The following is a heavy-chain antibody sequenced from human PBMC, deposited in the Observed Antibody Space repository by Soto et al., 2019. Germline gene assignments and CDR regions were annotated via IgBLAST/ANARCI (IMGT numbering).Heavy chain of an antibody. V-gene: IGHV1-58*01. D-gene: IGHD3-3*01. Sequence: GASVKVSCKASGFTFTSSAVQWVRRARGQRLEWIGWIVVGSGNTNYAQKFQERVTITRDMSTSTAYMELSSLRSEDTAVYYCAAYPFWSGYLRWFDPWGQGTLVTVSS. CDR2: IVVGSGNT. CDR1: GFTFTSSA. J-gene: IGHJ5*02. CDR3: AAYPFWSGYLRWFDP.